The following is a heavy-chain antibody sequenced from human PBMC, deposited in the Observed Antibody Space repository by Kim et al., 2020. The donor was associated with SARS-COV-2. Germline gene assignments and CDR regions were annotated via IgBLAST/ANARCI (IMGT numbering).Heavy chain of an antibody. Sequence: ASVKVSCKASGYTFTGYYMHWVRQAPGQGLEWMGRINPNSGGTNYAQKFQGRVTMTRDTSISTAYMELSRLRSDDTAVYYCARDLSFFGEYYYYYMDVWGKGTTVTVSS. V-gene: IGHV1-2*06. CDR1: GYTFTGYY. CDR2: INPNSGGT. CDR3: ARDLSFFGEYYYYYMDV. D-gene: IGHD3-10*01. J-gene: IGHJ6*03.